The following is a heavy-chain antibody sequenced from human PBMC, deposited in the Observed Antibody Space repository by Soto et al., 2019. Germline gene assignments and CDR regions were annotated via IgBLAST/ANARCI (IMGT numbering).Heavy chain of an antibody. V-gene: IGHV1-69*01. D-gene: IGHD3-3*01. J-gene: IGHJ5*02. CDR1: GGTFSSYA. CDR3: ARARFLEWLVPNRNNWFDP. Sequence: QVQLVQSGAEVKKPGSSVKVSCKASGGTFSSYAISWVRQAPGQGLEWMGGIIPIFGTANYAQKFQGRVTITADESTSTAYMELSSLRSEDTAVYYCARARFLEWLVPNRNNWFDPWGQGTLVTVSS. CDR2: IIPIFGTA.